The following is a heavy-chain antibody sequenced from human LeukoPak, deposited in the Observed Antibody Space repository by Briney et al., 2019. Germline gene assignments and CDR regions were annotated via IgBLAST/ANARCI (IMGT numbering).Heavy chain of an antibody. Sequence: GGSLRLSCAASGFTFDDYAMHWVRQAPGKGLEWVSGISWNSGSIGYADSVKGRFTISRDNAKNSLYLQMNSLRAEDTAVYYCAKDSTRAAPCYWGQGTLVTVSS. V-gene: IGHV3-9*01. CDR1: GFTFDDYA. J-gene: IGHJ4*02. CDR2: ISWNSGSI. CDR3: AKDSTRAAPCY. D-gene: IGHD2-15*01.